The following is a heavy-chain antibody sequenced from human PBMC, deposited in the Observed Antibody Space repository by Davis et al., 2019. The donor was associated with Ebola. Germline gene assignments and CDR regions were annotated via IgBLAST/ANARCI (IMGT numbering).Heavy chain of an antibody. Sequence: AASVKVSCKASGYTFTSYDINWVRQATGQGLEWMGWMNPNSGNTGYAQKFQGRVTMTRNTSISTAYMELSSLRSGDTAVYYCARGIVNFDWLSNYYYYYGMDVWGQGTTVTVSS. CDR1: GYTFTSYD. D-gene: IGHD3-9*01. V-gene: IGHV1-8*01. CDR3: ARGIVNFDWLSNYYYYYGMDV. J-gene: IGHJ6*02. CDR2: MNPNSGNT.